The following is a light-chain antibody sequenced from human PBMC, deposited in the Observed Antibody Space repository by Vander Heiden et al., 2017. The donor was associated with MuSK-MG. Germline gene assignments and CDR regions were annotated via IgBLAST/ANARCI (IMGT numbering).Light chain of an antibody. V-gene: IGKV3D-15*01. J-gene: IGKJ5*01. CDR2: GAS. CDR3: QQYNNWFPIT. CDR1: QSISDT. Sequence: EIVLTQSPATLSLSPGERATLSCRASQSISDTLAWYQQMPGQAPRLLIYGASTRATGIPARFSGSGYGTEFTLTITSLQSEDFAVYYCQQYNNWFPITFGQGRRLEIK.